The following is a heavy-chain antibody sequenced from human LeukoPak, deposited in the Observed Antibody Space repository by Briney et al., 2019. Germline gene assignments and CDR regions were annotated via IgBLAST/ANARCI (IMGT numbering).Heavy chain of an antibody. CDR2: INHSGST. V-gene: IGHV4-34*01. D-gene: IGHD1-7*01. CDR1: GGSFSSYY. J-gene: IGHJ4*02. CDR3: ARDWNYVPLDY. Sequence: SETLSLTCAVYGGSFSSYYWSWIRQPPGKGLEWIGEINHSGSTNYNPSLKSRVTISVDTSKNQFSLKLSSVTAADTAVYYCARDWNYVPLDYWGQGTLVTVSS.